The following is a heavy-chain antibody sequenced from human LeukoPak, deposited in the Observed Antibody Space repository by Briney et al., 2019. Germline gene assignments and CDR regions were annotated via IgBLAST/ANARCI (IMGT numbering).Heavy chain of an antibody. CDR2: IYYSGST. J-gene: IGHJ6*03. D-gene: IGHD2-2*01. CDR3: ATLTSKPDIVVVPAAHYYYMDV. V-gene: IGHV4-61*01. Sequence: SETLSLTCTVSGGSISSSSYYWSWIRQPPGKGLEWIGDIYYSGSTNYNPSLKSRVTISVDTSKNQFSLKLSSVTAADTAVYYCATLTSKPDIVVVPAAHYYYMDVWGKGTTVTVSS. CDR1: GGSISSSSYY.